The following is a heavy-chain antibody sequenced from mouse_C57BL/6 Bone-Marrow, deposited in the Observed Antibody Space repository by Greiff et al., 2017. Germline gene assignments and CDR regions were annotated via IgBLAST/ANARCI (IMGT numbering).Heavy chain of an antibody. J-gene: IGHJ2*01. V-gene: IGHV1-81*01. CDR2: IYPRSGNT. CDR3: ASLYYYGSSLYYFDY. D-gene: IGHD1-1*01. Sequence: LVESGAELARPGASVKLSCKASGYTFTSYGISWVKQRTGQGLEWIGEIYPRSGNTYYNEKFKGKATLTADKSSSTAYMELRSLTSEDSAVYFCASLYYYGSSLYYFDYWGQGTTLTVSS. CDR1: GYTFTSYG.